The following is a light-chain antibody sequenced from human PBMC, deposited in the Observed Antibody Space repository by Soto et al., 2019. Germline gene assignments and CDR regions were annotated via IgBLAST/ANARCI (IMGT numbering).Light chain of an antibody. J-gene: IGKJ1*01. V-gene: IGKV2-28*01. CDR3: MQALQTPRT. CDR1: QSLLYNNRYNF. Sequence: DIVMTQSPLSLPVTPGESASISCTSSQSLLYNNRYNFLDWYLQKPGQSPQLLIYLVSNRASGVPDRFSGSGSGTDFTLKISRVEAEDVGVYYCMQALQTPRTFGQGTRLEIK. CDR2: LVS.